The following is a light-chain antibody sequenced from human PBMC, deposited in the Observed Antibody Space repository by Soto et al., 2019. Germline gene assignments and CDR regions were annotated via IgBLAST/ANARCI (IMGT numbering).Light chain of an antibody. Sequence: QSALAQPPSVSGSPGQSVTISCTGTSSDVGSYNRVSWYQQPPGTAPKLMIYEVNNRPSGVPDRFSGSKSGNTASLTITGLQAEDEADYYCNSYTSSNTYVFGTGTRSPS. V-gene: IGLV2-18*02. J-gene: IGLJ1*01. CDR3: NSYTSSNTYV. CDR1: SSDVGSYNR. CDR2: EVN.